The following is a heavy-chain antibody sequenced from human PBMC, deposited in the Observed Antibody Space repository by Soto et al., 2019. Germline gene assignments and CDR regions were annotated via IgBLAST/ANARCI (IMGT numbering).Heavy chain of an antibody. J-gene: IGHJ4*02. CDR2: ISGGSSDK. V-gene: IGHV3-23*01. Sequence: GGSLRLSCAASGFTFINFGMAWVRQCPGNGLEWVSAISGGSSDKWYTDYLEGRFTISRDNYKNTLYLEMNNLRADDSAVYYCAKYLLMDTRSLFDCWGQGALVTVSS. CDR3: AKYLLMDTRSLFDC. CDR1: GFTFINFG. D-gene: IGHD2-8*01.